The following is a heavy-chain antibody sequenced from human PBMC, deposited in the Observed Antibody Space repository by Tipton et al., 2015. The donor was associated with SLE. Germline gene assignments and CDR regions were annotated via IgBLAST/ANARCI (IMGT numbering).Heavy chain of an antibody. D-gene: IGHD6-13*01. Sequence: TLSLTCMVSGDSISSGSQYWSWIRQPAGKRLEWIGHMSATGRTTYNPSLKSRLTISVDTSKNQFSLRLTSVTAADTAVYYCARLTRLRAADLDYWGQGTLVTVSS. CDR2: MSATGRT. CDR1: GDSISSGSQY. CDR3: ARLTRLRAADLDY. J-gene: IGHJ4*02. V-gene: IGHV4-61*09.